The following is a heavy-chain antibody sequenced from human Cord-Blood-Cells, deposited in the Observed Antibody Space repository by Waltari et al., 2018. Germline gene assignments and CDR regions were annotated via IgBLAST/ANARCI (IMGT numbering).Heavy chain of an antibody. CDR3: ARGRRIAVAGNFDY. V-gene: IGHV4-34*01. J-gene: IGHJ4*02. D-gene: IGHD6-19*01. CDR1: GGSFSGYY. CDR2: INHSGST. Sequence: QVQLQQWGAGLLKPSETLSLTCAVYGGSFSGYYWSWIRQPPGKGLEWIGEINHSGSTNYTPSLKSRVTISVDTSKNQFSLKLSSVTAADTAVYYCARGRRIAVAGNFDYWGQGTLVTVSS.